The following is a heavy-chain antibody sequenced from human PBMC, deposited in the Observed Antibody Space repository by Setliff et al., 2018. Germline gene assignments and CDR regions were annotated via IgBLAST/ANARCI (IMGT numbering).Heavy chain of an antibody. CDR1: GGSFSGYY. D-gene: IGHD3-22*01. CDR2: ISPSSSHI. Sequence: ETLSLTCAVYGGSFSGYYWNWVRQAPGTGLEWVSSISPSSSHIYYADSAEGRFTIPRDNAKNSLYLQLNSLRTEDTAVYYCAKDTHYYASSGYYCFDYWGQGTLVTVSS. J-gene: IGHJ4*02. V-gene: IGHV3-21*01. CDR3: AKDTHYYASSGYYCFDY.